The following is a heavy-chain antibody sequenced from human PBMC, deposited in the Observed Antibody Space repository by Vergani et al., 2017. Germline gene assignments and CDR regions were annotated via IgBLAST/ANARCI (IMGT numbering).Heavy chain of an antibody. CDR1: SYSISSDYY. CDR2: IYNSGRT. D-gene: IGHD5-12*01. J-gene: IGHJ4*02. V-gene: IGHV4-38-2*01. Sequence: QVQLPESGPGLVKTSETVSLTCAVSSYSISSDYYWGWIRQTPGKGLEWIGSIYNSGRTYDNPSLRGRATMSVDTSRNQFSLKLDPVIAADTAVYYCARQSGHDLGGYFDFWGQGTRLTVSS. CDR3: ARQSGHDLGGYFDF.